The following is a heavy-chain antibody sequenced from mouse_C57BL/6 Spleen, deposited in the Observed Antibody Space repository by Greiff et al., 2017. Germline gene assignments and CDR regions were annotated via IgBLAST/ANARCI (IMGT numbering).Heavy chain of an antibody. CDR1: GFTFSDYG. V-gene: IGHV5-17*01. Sequence: EVKLVESGGGLVKPGGSLKLSCAASGFTFSDYGMHWVRQAPEKGLEWVAYISSGSSTIYYADTVKGRFTISRDNAKNTLFLQMTSLRSEDTAMYYCARSYGSRDPWFAYWGQGTLVTVSA. CDR3: ARSYGSRDPWFAY. D-gene: IGHD1-1*01. J-gene: IGHJ3*01. CDR2: ISSGSSTI.